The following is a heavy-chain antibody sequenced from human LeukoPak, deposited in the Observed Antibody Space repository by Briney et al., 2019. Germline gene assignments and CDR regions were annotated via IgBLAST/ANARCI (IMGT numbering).Heavy chain of an antibody. V-gene: IGHV4-34*01. CDR2: INHSGST. J-gene: IGHJ5*02. D-gene: IGHD3-10*01. Sequence: SETLSLTCAVYGGSFSGYYWSWIRQPPGKGLEWIGEINHSGSTNYNPSLKSRVTISVDTSKNQFSLKLSSVTAADTAVYYCARHRLWCGSGSYAWFDPWGQGTLVTVSS. CDR1: GGSFSGYY. CDR3: ARHRLWCGSGSYAWFDP.